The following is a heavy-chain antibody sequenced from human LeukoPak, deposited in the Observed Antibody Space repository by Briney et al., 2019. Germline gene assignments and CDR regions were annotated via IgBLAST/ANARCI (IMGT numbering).Heavy chain of an antibody. J-gene: IGHJ3*02. CDR1: GGSISSGGYY. CDR2: IYYSEST. CDR3: ARAPRYYDSSGYYHFGAFDI. D-gene: IGHD3-22*01. Sequence: SETLSLTCTVSGGSISSGGYYWSWIRQHPGKGLEWIGYIYYSESTYYNPSLKSRVTISVDTSKNQFSLKLSSVTAADTAVYYCARAPRYYDSSGYYHFGAFDIWGQGTMVTVSS. V-gene: IGHV4-31*03.